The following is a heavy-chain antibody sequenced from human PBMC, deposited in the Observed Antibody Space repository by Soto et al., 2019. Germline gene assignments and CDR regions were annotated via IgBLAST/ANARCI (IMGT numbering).Heavy chain of an antibody. J-gene: IGHJ4*02. Sequence: ASVKVSCKASGYTFTGYYMHWVRQAPGQGLEWMGWINPNSGGTNYAQKFQGRVTMTRDTSISTAYMELSRLRSDETAVYYCARGTTYYYDSSGYQAYWGQGTLVTVSS. CDR2: INPNSGGT. CDR3: ARGTTYYYDSSGYQAY. D-gene: IGHD3-22*01. CDR1: GYTFTGYY. V-gene: IGHV1-2*02.